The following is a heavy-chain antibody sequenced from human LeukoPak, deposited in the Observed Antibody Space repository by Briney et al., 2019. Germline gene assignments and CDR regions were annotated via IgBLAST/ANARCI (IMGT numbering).Heavy chain of an antibody. D-gene: IGHD3-10*01. CDR3: ARDAFPGSGVNRATNRFDP. CDR1: GFTFSAYA. CDR2: MSYDENNK. V-gene: IGHV3-30-3*01. Sequence: GGSLRLSCTASGFTFSAYAIHWVRQAPGKGLEWVAVMSYDENNKYYSESVKGRFTISRDNSKNTLYLQMDSLRTEDTAVYYCARDAFPGSGVNRATNRFDPWGQGTLVTVSS. J-gene: IGHJ5*02.